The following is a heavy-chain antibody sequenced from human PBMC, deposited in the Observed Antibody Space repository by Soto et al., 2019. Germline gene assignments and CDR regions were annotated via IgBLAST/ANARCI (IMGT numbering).Heavy chain of an antibody. V-gene: IGHV1-69*01. Sequence: SAELCCEDSGGRKSSCAMRWVRQEKGQGLEWMGGIIPIFGTANYAQKFQGRVTITADESTSTAYMELSSLRSEDTAVYYCARGRAAAAYNWFDPWGQGTLVTVSS. D-gene: IGHD6-13*01. CDR1: GGRKSSCA. J-gene: IGHJ5*02. CDR3: ARGRAAAAYNWFDP. CDR2: IIPIFGTA.